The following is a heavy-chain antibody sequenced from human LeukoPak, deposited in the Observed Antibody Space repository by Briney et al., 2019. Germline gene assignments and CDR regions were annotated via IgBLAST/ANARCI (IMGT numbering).Heavy chain of an antibody. CDR2: INQSGST. CDR3: ATMGSGSYFNF. V-gene: IGHV4-34*01. CDR1: GGPISGYY. Sequence: SETLSLTCTVSGGPISGYYWNWIRQPPGKGLEWIGEINQSGSTKYNPSLKSRVTISVDTSKNQFSLKLSSVTAADTAVYYCATMGSGSYFNFWGQGSLVTVSS. J-gene: IGHJ4*02. D-gene: IGHD1-26*01.